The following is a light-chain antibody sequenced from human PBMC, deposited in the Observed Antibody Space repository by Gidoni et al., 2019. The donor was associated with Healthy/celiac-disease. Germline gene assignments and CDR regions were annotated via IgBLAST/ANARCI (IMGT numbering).Light chain of an antibody. Sequence: EIVLTQSPATLSLSPGERATLSCRASQRVSSYLAWYQQKPGKSPRLLIYDASNRATGSPARFSGSGSGTDFTLTISSLEPEDFAVYYCQQRSNWPPLTFGGGTKGEIK. V-gene: IGKV3-11*01. CDR3: QQRSNWPPLT. CDR2: DAS. CDR1: QRVSSY. J-gene: IGKJ4*01.